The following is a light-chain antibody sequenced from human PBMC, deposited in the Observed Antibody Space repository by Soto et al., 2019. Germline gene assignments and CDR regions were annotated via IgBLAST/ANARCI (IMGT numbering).Light chain of an antibody. CDR3: CSYAGSSTSGYV. CDR2: EGS. J-gene: IGLJ1*01. CDR1: SSDVGSYNL. V-gene: IGLV2-23*01. Sequence: QSALTQPASVSGSPGQSITISCTGTSSDVGSYNLVSWYQQHPGKAPKLMIYEGSKRPSGVSNRFSGSKSGNTASLTISGLQAEDEADYYCCSYAGSSTSGYVFGTGTKVTVL.